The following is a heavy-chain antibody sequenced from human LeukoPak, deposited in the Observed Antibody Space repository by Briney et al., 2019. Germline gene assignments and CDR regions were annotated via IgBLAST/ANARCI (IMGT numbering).Heavy chain of an antibody. CDR1: GFTFSGSA. D-gene: IGHD5-12*01. Sequence: GGSLRLSWAASGFTFSGSAMHWVRQASGKGLEWVGRIRSKANSYATAYAASVKGRFTISRDNSKDTLYLQMNSLRAEDTAVYYCAKVLHGRGGYDYYAFEIWGQGTLVTVSS. CDR3: AKVLHGRGGYDYYAFEI. V-gene: IGHV3-73*01. CDR2: IRSKANSYAT. J-gene: IGHJ3*02.